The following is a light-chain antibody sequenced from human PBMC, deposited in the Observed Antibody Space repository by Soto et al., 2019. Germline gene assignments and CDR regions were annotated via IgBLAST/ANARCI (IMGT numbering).Light chain of an antibody. CDR1: QGIRND. V-gene: IGKV1-17*01. J-gene: IGKJ5*01. CDR3: QQLYTLPFT. Sequence: DIQMTQSPSSLSASVGDRVTITCLASQGIRNDLGWYQQKPGKAPKLLIYEASTLQSGVPSRFGGSGSGTEFTLTISGLLPEDFAAYHCQQLYTLPFTFGQGTRLEIK. CDR2: EAS.